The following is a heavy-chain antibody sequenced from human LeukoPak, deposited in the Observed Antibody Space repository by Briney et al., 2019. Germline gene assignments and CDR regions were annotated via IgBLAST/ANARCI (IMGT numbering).Heavy chain of an antibody. CDR2: ISSSSSYI. J-gene: IGHJ4*02. CDR1: GFTFSSYS. V-gene: IGHV3-21*01. D-gene: IGHD2-15*01. CDR3: ARAECSGGSCYFDY. Sequence: MAGGSLRLSCAPSGFTFSSYSMNWVRQAPGKGLEWVSSISSSSSYIYYADSVKGRFTISRDNAKNSLYLQMNSLRAEDTAVYYCARAECSGGSCYFDYWGQGTLVTVSS.